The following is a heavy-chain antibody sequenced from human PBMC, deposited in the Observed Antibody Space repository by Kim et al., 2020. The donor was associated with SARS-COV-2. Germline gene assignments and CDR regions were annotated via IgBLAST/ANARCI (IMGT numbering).Heavy chain of an antibody. Sequence: GGSLRLSCAXSGFTFSSYWMSWVRQAPGKGLEWVANIKQDGSEKYYVDSVKGRFTISRDNAKNSLYLQMNSLRAEDTAVYYCARVFVYYDSSGYYYGADYFDYWGQGTLVTVSS. CDR2: IKQDGSEK. V-gene: IGHV3-7*03. D-gene: IGHD3-22*01. CDR3: ARVFVYYDSSGYYYGADYFDY. CDR1: GFTFSSYW. J-gene: IGHJ4*02.